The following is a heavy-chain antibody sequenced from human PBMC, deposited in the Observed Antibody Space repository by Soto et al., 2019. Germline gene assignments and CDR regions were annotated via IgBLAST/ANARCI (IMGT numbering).Heavy chain of an antibody. J-gene: IGHJ4*02. CDR2: ISGSGGST. Sequence: GESLKISCAASGFTFSSYAMSWVRQAPGKGLEWVSAISGSGGSTYYADSVKGRFTISRDNSKNTLYLQMNSLRAEDTAVYYCAKRATMIVVVTIRPYYFDYWGRGTLVTVSS. V-gene: IGHV3-23*01. D-gene: IGHD3-22*01. CDR1: GFTFSSYA. CDR3: AKRATMIVVVTIRPYYFDY.